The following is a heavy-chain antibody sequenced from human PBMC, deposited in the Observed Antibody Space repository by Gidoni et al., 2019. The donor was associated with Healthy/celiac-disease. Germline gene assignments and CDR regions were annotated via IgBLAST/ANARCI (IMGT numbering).Heavy chain of an antibody. V-gene: IGHV4-34*01. Sequence: QVQLQQWGAGLLKPSETLSLTCAVYGGSFSGYYWSWIRQPPGKGLEWIGEINHSGSTNYNPSLKSRVTISVDTSKNQFSLKLSSVTAADTAVYYCARGRRAVAGYYYYYMDVWGKGTTVTVSS. CDR3: ARGRRAVAGYYYYYMDV. J-gene: IGHJ6*03. D-gene: IGHD6-19*01. CDR1: GGSFSGYY. CDR2: INHSGST.